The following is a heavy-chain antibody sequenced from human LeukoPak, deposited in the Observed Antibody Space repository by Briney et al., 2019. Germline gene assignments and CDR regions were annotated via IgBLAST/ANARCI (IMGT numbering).Heavy chain of an antibody. CDR1: GVSISSSY. V-gene: IGHV4-59*01. J-gene: IGHJ4*02. Sequence: PSETLSLTCTVSGVSISSSYWSWIRQPPGKGLEWIGYIYYSGSTNYNPSLKSRVTISVDTSKNQFSLKLSSVIAADTAVYYCARSPGYSYGWDFDYWGQGTLVTVSS. CDR2: IYYSGST. D-gene: IGHD5-18*01. CDR3: ARSPGYSYGWDFDY.